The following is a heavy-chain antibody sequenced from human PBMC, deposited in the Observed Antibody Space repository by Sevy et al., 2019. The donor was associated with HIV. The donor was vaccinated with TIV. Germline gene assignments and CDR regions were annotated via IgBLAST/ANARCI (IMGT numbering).Heavy chain of an antibody. CDR2: IYTSGST. CDR3: ATDGYYYYYMDV. J-gene: IGHJ6*02. V-gene: IGHV4-61*02. Sequence: SETLSLTCTVSGASISSGNYYWSWIRQPAGKGLEWIGRIYTSGSTDYNPSLKSRVTMTEDRSKNQFSLKLSSVTAADTAVYYCATDGYYYYYMDVWGQGTTVTVSS. CDR1: GASISSGNYY.